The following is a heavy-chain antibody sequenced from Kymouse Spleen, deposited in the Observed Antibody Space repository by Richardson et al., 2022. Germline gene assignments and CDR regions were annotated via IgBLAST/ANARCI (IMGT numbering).Heavy chain of an antibody. J-gene: IGHJ4*02. Sequence: QVQLQQWGAGLLKPSETLSLTCAVYGGSFSGYYWSWIRQPPGKGLEWIGEINHSGSTNYNPSLKSRVTISVDTSKNQFSLKLSSVTAADTAVYYCARVFWSGGFDYWGQGTLVTVSS. CDR1: GGSFSGYY. V-gene: IGHV4-34*01. D-gene: IGHD3-3*01. CDR3: ARVFWSGGFDY. CDR2: INHSGST.